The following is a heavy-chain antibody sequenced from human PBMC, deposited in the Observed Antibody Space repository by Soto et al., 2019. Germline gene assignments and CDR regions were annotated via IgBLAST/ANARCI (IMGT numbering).Heavy chain of an antibody. Sequence: GASVKVSCKTSGYTFNTYGINWVRQAPGQGLELMGWISAYDGKTTYAEKFRGRVTLTTDTSTSTAYMELRSLRSDDTAIYYCARDPHEFWTSYWFDPWGQGTPVTVSS. CDR2: ISAYDGKT. CDR1: GYTFNTYG. CDR3: ARDPHEFWTSYWFDP. D-gene: IGHD3-3*01. J-gene: IGHJ5*02. V-gene: IGHV1-18*01.